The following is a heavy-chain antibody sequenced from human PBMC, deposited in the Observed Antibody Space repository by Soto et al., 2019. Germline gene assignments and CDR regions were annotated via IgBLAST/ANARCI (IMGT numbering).Heavy chain of an antibody. CDR1: GFTFSSYA. D-gene: IGHD6-19*01. Sequence: VQLVESGGGVVQPGRSLRLSCAASGFTFSSYAMHWVRQAPGKGLEWVAVISYDGSNKYYADSVKGRFTISRDNSKNTLYLQMNSLRAEDTAVYYCARGIAVAGMRYYFDYWGQGTLVTVSS. V-gene: IGHV3-30-3*01. CDR3: ARGIAVAGMRYYFDY. J-gene: IGHJ4*02. CDR2: ISYDGSNK.